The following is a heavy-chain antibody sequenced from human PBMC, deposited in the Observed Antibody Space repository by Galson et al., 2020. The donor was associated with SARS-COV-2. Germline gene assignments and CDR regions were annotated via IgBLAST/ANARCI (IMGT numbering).Heavy chain of an antibody. Sequence: SETLSLTCTVSSGSVSSGSSYWGWIRQPPGEGLEWIGSIYYSGSTFYTPSLKSRVTISLDKSKNQFSLRLNSVTAADTAVYYCWGSFAAPGTRFSMANYYFDHWSQGTLVTVSS. D-gene: IGHD6-13*01. CDR3: WGSFAAPGTRFSMANYYFDH. V-gene: IGHV4-39*07. J-gene: IGHJ4*02. CDR2: IYYSGST. CDR1: SGSVSSGSSY.